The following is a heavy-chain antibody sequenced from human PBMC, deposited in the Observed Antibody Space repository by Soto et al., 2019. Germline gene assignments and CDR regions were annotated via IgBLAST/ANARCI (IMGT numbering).Heavy chain of an antibody. CDR2: INPNSGGT. J-gene: IGHJ6*02. CDR3: ARDQSPSSGWPGMDV. V-gene: IGHV1-2*02. D-gene: IGHD6-19*01. Sequence: ASVKVSCKGSGYTFTDYYMHWVRHAPGQGLEWMGWINPNSGGTNYAQKFQGRVTMTRDTSISTAYMELNRLRSDDTAVYYCARDQSPSSGWPGMDVWGQGTTVTVSS. CDR1: GYTFTDYY.